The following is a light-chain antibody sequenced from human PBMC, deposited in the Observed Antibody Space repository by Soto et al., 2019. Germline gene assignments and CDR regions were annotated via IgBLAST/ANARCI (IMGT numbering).Light chain of an antibody. CDR1: LSVSTNY. CDR2: GAS. Sequence: EIVLTQSPGTLSLSPGERATLSCRASLSVSTNYLAWYQRKPGQAPRLLIYGASSRATDIPNRFSGSGSGTDFTLTIIRLKAEDFAVYYCQQYGSSPPTFGQGTKVEIK. CDR3: QQYGSSPPT. V-gene: IGKV3-20*01. J-gene: IGKJ1*01.